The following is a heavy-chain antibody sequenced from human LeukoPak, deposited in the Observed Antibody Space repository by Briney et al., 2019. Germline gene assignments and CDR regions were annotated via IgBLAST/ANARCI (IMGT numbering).Heavy chain of an antibody. J-gene: IGHJ6*03. D-gene: IGHD6-13*01. CDR2: IRYDGSNK. Sequence: PGGSLRLSCAASGFTFSSYGMHWVRQAPGKGLEWVAFIRYDGSNKYYADSVKGRFTISRDNSKNTLYLQMNSLRAEDTAVYYCAKGAGYSSSWDYYYYMDVWGKGTTVTVSS. CDR1: GFTFSSYG. CDR3: AKGAGYSSSWDYYYYMDV. V-gene: IGHV3-30*02.